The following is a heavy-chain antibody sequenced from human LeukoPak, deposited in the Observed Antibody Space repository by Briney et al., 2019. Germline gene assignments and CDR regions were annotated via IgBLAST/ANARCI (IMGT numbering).Heavy chain of an antibody. V-gene: IGHV4-38-2*01. J-gene: IGHJ5*02. CDR1: GYSISSGYY. CDR2: IYHSGST. Sequence: SETLSLTCAVSGYSISSGYYWGWIRQPPGKGLEWIGSIYHSGSTYYNPSLKSRVTISVDTSKNQFSLKLSSVTAADTTVYYCARTTVNIAAAGTNYNWFDPWGQGTLVTVSS. CDR3: ARTTVNIAAAGTNYNWFDP. D-gene: IGHD6-13*01.